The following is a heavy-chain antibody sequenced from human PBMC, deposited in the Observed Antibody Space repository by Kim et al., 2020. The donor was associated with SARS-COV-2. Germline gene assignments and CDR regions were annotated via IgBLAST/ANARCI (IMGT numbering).Heavy chain of an antibody. CDR3: ARDRLATAVNDY. V-gene: IGHV4-30-2*04. Sequence: YYNPSLKSRVTLSIDTSRNQYSRKLSSVTATDTAVYYCARDRLATAVNDYWGQGALVTVSS. D-gene: IGHD6-13*01. J-gene: IGHJ4*02.